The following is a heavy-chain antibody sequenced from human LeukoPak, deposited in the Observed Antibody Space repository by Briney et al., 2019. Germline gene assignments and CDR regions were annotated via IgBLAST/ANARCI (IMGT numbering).Heavy chain of an antibody. Sequence: SETLSLTCAVYGGSFSGYYWSWIRQPPGRGLEWIGSIYYSGSTYYNPSLKSRVTISVDTSKNQFSLKLSSVTAADTAVYYCARLRFGGSGSYYKKAYYFDYWGQGTLVTVSS. D-gene: IGHD3-10*01. CDR2: IYYSGST. J-gene: IGHJ4*02. CDR1: GGSFSGYY. CDR3: ARLRFGGSGSYYKKAYYFDY. V-gene: IGHV4-34*01.